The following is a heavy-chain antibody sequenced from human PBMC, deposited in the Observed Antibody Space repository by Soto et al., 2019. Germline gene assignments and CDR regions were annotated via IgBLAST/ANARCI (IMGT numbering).Heavy chain of an antibody. V-gene: IGHV3-49*03. Sequence: GGSLRLSCTASGFTFGDYAMSWFRQAPGKGLEWVGFIRSKAYGGTTEYAAAVKGRFTISRDDSKSIAYLQMNSLKTEDTAVYYCTRVNENYYDRPRDYWGQGTLVTVSS. CDR1: GFTFGDYA. CDR3: TRVNENYYDRPRDY. D-gene: IGHD3-22*01. CDR2: IRSKAYGGTT. J-gene: IGHJ4*02.